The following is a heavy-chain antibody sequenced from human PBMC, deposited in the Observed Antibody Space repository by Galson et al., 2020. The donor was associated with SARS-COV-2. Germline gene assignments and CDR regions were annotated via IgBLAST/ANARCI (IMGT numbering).Heavy chain of an antibody. J-gene: IGHJ6*03. CDR2: IGTAGDT. CDR1: GFTFSSYG. V-gene: IGHV3-13*01. CDR3: ARAGQDYDSSGYYFSRIYYYYNMDV. Sequence: GESLKISCAASGFTFSSYGMHWVRQATGKGLEWVSAIGTAGDTYYPGSVKGRFTISRENAKNSLYLQMNSLRAGDTAVYYCARAGQDYDSSGYYFSRIYYYYNMDVWGKGTTVTVSS. D-gene: IGHD3-22*01.